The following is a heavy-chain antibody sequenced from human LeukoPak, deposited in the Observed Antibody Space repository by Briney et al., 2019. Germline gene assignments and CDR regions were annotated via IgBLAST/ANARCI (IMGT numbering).Heavy chain of an antibody. V-gene: IGHV3-43*02. D-gene: IGHD1-26*01. J-gene: IGHJ4*02. CDR3: AREPSGTYWLDY. CDR2: ISGDGGST. Sequence: PGGSLRLSCAASGFTFDDYAMHWVRQAPGKGLEWVSLISGDGGSTYYADSVKGRFTISRDNSKNTLYLQMNSLRAEDTAVYYRAREPSGTYWLDYWGQGTLVTVSS. CDR1: GFTFDDYA.